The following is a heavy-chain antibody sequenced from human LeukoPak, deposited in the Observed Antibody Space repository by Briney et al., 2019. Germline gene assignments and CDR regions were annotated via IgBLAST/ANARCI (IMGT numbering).Heavy chain of an antibody. CDR3: ARAGQSDY. CDR1: GFIFSDYY. V-gene: IGHV3-11*01. CDR2: ISGGSRTI. Sequence: GGSLRLSCAASGFIFSDYYMNWIRQAPGKGLEWVSSISGGSRTINYADSVKGRFTTSRDNAKNSLFLQVNSLGAEDTAVYYCARAGQSDYWGQGTLVTVSS. J-gene: IGHJ4*02.